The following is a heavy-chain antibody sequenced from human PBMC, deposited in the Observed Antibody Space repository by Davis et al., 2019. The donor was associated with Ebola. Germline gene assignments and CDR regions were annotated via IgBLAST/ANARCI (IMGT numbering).Heavy chain of an antibody. Sequence: GESLKISCKGSGYSFADYWIAWVRQVPGKGLEWMGTIYSGDSDVRYSPSFQGQVTMSADKPISTAFLQWSSLQASDTATYYCARAPYYYDVSGFYVDFWGQGTLVTVSS. J-gene: IGHJ4*02. CDR2: IYSGDSDV. CDR3: ARAPYYYDVSGFYVDF. D-gene: IGHD3-22*01. V-gene: IGHV5-51*04. CDR1: GYSFADYW.